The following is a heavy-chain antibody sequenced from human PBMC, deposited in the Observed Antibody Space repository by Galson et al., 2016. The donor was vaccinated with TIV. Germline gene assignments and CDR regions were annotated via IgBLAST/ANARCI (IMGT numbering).Heavy chain of an antibody. V-gene: IGHV1-69*06. D-gene: IGHD3-22*01. J-gene: IGHJ4*02. CDR1: GGIFNSYA. CDR3: ARGDTYYESTFDY. CDR2: IIGIFGTA. Sequence: VKVSCKASGGIFNSYAVSWVRQAPGQGLEWMGGIIGIFGTANYAQRFQGRVTITADKSSSTVYMELSSLRSADTAVYYCARGDTYYESTFDYWGQGTLVTVSS.